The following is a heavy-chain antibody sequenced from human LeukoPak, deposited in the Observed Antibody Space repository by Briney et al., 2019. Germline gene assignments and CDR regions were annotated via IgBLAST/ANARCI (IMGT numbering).Heavy chain of an antibody. J-gene: IGHJ4*02. D-gene: IGHD3-22*01. Sequence: PGGSLRLSCAASGFTFSNYAMHWVRQAPGKGLEYVSAISSNGDNTYYANSVKGRFTISRDNSKNTLYLQMGSLRAEDMAVYYCARGSRKHYGGSGYYQYWGQGTLVTVSS. V-gene: IGHV3-64*01. CDR1: GFTFSNYA. CDR3: ARGSRKHYGGSGYYQY. CDR2: ISSNGDNT.